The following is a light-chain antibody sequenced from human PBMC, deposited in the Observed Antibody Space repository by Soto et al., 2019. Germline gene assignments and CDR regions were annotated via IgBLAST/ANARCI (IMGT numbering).Light chain of an antibody. V-gene: IGKV3-20*01. J-gene: IGKJ4*01. Sequence: TQSRWTLSLCPGETATLPCRSSQSVDSKYLAWYQQKPGEAPTMIIFGASCRSTGISDRFSGSGSGTDFTLTISRLVPEDFVVYYCQQYGSSPPTFGGRTKVDI. CDR3: QQYGSSPPT. CDR2: GAS. CDR1: QSVDSKY.